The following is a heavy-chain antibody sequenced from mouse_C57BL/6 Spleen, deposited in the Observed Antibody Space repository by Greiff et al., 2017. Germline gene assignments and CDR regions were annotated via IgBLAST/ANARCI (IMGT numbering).Heavy chain of an antibody. V-gene: IGHV1-80*01. Sequence: VQLVESGAELVKPGASVKISCKASGYAFSSYWMNWVKQRPGKGLEWIGQIYPGDGDTNYNGKFKGKATLTADKSSSTAYMQLSSLTSEDSAVYFCARWASDGYFDVWGTGTTVTVSS. CDR3: ARWASDGYFDV. D-gene: IGHD2-3*01. J-gene: IGHJ1*03. CDR1: GYAFSSYW. CDR2: IYPGDGDT.